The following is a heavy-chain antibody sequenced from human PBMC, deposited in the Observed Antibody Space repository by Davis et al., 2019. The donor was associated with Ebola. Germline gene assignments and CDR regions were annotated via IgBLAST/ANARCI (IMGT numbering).Heavy chain of an antibody. J-gene: IGHJ6*02. Sequence: GESLKISCKGSGYSFTSYWIGWVRQMPGKGLEWMGRIDPSDSYTNYSPSFQGHVTISADKSISTAYLQWSSLKASDTAMYFCARQAWSAAAPSYYGMDVWGQGTTVTVSS. CDR2: IDPSDSYT. D-gene: IGHD6-13*01. CDR3: ARQAWSAAAPSYYGMDV. V-gene: IGHV5-10-1*01. CDR1: GYSFTSYW.